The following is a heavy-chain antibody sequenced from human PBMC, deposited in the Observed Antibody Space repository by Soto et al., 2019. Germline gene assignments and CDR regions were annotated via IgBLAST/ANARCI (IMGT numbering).Heavy chain of an antibody. CDR2: MSGSGAST. D-gene: IGHD6-19*01. CDR1: GFTFSNYP. Sequence: RRSLRLSXAASGFTFSNYPMSWVRQAPGKGLEWVSGMSGSGASTYYADSVKGRFTIPRDNSKNTLYLQMNSLRGEDTAIYYCAKVGSGWYYFDYWGQGTLVTVSS. CDR3: AKVGSGWYYFDY. V-gene: IGHV3-23*01. J-gene: IGHJ4*02.